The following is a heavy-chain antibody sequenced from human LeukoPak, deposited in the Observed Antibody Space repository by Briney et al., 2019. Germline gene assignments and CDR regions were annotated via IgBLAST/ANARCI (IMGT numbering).Heavy chain of an antibody. CDR2: IIPMFGTP. CDR1: GGTFSSYI. V-gene: IGHV1-69*13. D-gene: IGHD3-9*01. Sequence: VASVKVSCKASGGTFSSYIITWVRQAPGQGLERMGRIIPMFGTPNYAQKFQDRVTITADESARTAYMELSSLKFEDTAVYYCARQGYTNNLGGYFGDKDDGFDLWGQGTMVTVSS. J-gene: IGHJ3*01. CDR3: ARQGYTNNLGGYFGDKDDGFDL.